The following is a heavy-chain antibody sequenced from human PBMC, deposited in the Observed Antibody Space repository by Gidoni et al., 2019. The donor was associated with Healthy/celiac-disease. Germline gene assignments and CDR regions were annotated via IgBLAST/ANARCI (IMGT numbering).Heavy chain of an antibody. CDR3: ARYRIAVAGIHYGMDV. CDR2: IYPGDSDT. V-gene: IGHV5-51*01. D-gene: IGHD6-19*01. J-gene: IGHJ6*02. Sequence: EVQLVQSGAEVKKPGESLKISCNVSGYSFTSYWIGWVRQMPGKGLEWMGIIYPGDSDTRYSPSCQGQVTISADKSISTAYLQWSSLKASDTAMYYCARYRIAVAGIHYGMDVWGQGTTVTVSS. CDR1: GYSFTSYW.